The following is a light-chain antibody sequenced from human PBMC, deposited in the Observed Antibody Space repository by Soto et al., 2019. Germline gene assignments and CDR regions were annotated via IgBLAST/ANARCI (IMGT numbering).Light chain of an antibody. CDR3: QQYNRYRT. V-gene: IGKV1-5*03. CDR2: KAS. CDR1: QSISSW. J-gene: IGKJ1*01. Sequence: DIQMTQSPSTLSASLGDRVTITCRASQSISSWLAWYQQKPGKAPKLLIRKASTLESGVPSRFSGSASGADFTLTISSLQPDDFATYYCQQYNRYRTFGQGTKVEI.